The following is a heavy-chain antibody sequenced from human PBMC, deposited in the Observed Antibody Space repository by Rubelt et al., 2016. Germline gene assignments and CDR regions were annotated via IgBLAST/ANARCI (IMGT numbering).Heavy chain of an antibody. CDR2: ITPILVIA. J-gene: IGHJ4*02. D-gene: IGHD3-10*01. CDR3: AYGSGSVDY. CDR1: GGTFSSYA. Sequence: QVQLVQSGAEVKKPGSSVKVSCKASGGTFSSYAISWVRQAPGQGLEWMGRITPILVIANYAQKLQGRVTITADKSTSTAYMELSSLRSEDTAVYYCAYGSGSVDYWGQGTLVTVSS. V-gene: IGHV1-69*09.